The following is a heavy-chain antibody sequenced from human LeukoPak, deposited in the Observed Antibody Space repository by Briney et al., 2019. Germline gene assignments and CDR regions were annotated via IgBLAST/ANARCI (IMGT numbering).Heavy chain of an antibody. CDR3: ARGNYPDAFDI. CDR2: INHSGST. CDR1: GGSFSGYY. D-gene: IGHD5-24*01. J-gene: IGHJ3*02. Sequence: SETLPLTCAVYGGSFSGYYWSWIRQPPGKGLEWIGEINHSGSTNYNPSLKSRVTISVDTSKNQFSLKLSSVTAADTAVYYCARGNYPDAFDIWGQGTMVTVSS. V-gene: IGHV4-34*01.